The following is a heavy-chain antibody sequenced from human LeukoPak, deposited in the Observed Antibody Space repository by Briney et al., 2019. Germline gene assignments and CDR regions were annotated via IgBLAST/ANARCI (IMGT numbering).Heavy chain of an antibody. J-gene: IGHJ4*02. CDR3: AKEEGIVVVPAAMRVDY. D-gene: IGHD2-2*01. CDR2: ISYDGSNK. CDR1: GFTFSSYA. Sequence: TGGSLRLSCAASGFTFSSYAMHWVRQAPGKGLEWVAVISYDGSNKYYADSVKGRFTISRDNSKNTLYLQMNSLRAEDTAVYYCAKEEGIVVVPAAMRVDYWGQGTLVTVSS. V-gene: IGHV3-30*04.